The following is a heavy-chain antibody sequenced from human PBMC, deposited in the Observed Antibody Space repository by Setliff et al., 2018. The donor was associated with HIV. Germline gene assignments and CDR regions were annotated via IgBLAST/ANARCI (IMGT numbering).Heavy chain of an antibody. V-gene: IGHV1-2*02. D-gene: IGHD3-10*01. Sequence: ASVKVSCKPSGYTFTDYYMHWVRQAPGQGLEWMGWINVNSGGTKYAQKSQGRVTMARDTSISTAYMEVSSLRSDDTAVYYCAREGSPIYYFDYWSQGTLVTVSS. CDR1: GYTFTDYY. CDR3: AREGSPIYYFDY. J-gene: IGHJ4*02. CDR2: INVNSGGT.